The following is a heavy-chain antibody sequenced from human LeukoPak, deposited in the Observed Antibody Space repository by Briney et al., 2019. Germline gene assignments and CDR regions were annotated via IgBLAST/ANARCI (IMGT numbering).Heavy chain of an antibody. CDR1: AFSFSSCG. V-gene: IGHV3-33*01. CDR3: ARRDDDAFDI. Sequence: PGGSLRLSCAASAFSFSSCGMHCVRQAPGKGLEWVALIWYDGSNRYYGDSVKGRFTISRDNSKNTLYLQMNSLRAEDTAVYYCARRDDDAFDIWGQGTMVTVSS. CDR2: IWYDGSNR. J-gene: IGHJ3*02.